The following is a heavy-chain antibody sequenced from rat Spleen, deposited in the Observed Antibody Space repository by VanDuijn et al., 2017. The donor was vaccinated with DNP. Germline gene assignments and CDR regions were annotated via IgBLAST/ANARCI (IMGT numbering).Heavy chain of an antibody. J-gene: IGHJ1*01. V-gene: IGHV5-25*01. Sequence: EVQLVESGGGLVQPGRSLKLSCAASGFTFSDYYMAWVRQAPKKGLEWVATISPSGGSTYYRDSVKGRFTISRDNAKSTLYLQMNSLRSEDMATYYCARGSTSIYWYFDFWGPGTMVTVSS. D-gene: IGHD3-1*01. CDR3: ARGSTSIYWYFDF. CDR2: ISPSGGST. CDR1: GFTFSDYY.